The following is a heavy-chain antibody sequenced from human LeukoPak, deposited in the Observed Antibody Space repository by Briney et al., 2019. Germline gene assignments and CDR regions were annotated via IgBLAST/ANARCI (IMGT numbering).Heavy chain of an antibody. Sequence: PGGSLRLSCVASGLTFSDYSINWVRRAPGKGLEWVSSINPTSTSIYYADAVRGRFTISRDNAKNSLYLQMNSLRAEDTAVYYCARDLGYYDSSGYSDYWGQGTLVTVSS. D-gene: IGHD3-22*01. J-gene: IGHJ4*02. CDR2: INPTSTSI. V-gene: IGHV3-21*01. CDR3: ARDLGYYDSSGYSDY. CDR1: GLTFSDYS.